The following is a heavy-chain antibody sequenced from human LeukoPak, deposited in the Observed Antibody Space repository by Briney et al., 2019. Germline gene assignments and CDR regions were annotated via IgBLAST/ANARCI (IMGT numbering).Heavy chain of an antibody. D-gene: IGHD3-10*01. J-gene: IGHJ4*02. V-gene: IGHV3-23*03. CDR2: IYSGGST. CDR1: GFTFTSYA. Sequence: GALRLSCAASGFTFTSYALNWVRQAPGKGLEWVSVIYSGGSTYYADSVKGRFTISRDNSKNTLYVQMNSLRAEDTAVYYCAKGHYYGSGSLDYWGQGTLVTVSS. CDR3: AKGHYYGSGSLDY.